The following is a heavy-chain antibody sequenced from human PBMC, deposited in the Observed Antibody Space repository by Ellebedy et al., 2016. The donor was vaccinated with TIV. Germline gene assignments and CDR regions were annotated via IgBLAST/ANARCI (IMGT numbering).Heavy chain of an antibody. Sequence: MPSETLSLTCTVSGDSIDSYYWSWIWQPPGKRLEWIGQIDHSGITNYNPSLESRVTISIDTSKTHFSLELRSVTAADTAVYYCARGIYGSGTIDYWGQGTLVTVSS. V-gene: IGHV4-59*08. CDR3: ARGIYGSGTIDY. CDR1: GDSIDSYY. D-gene: IGHD3-10*01. CDR2: IDHSGIT. J-gene: IGHJ4*02.